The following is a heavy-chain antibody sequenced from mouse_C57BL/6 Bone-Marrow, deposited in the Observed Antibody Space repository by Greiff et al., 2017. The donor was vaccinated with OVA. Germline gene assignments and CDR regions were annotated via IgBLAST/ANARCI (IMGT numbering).Heavy chain of an antibody. Sequence: VQLQQSGPELVKPGASVKISCKASGYSFTGYYMNWVKQSPEKSLEWIGEINPSTGGTTYNQKFKAKATLTVDKSSSTAYMQLKSLTSEDSAVYYCSPAQATYWFAYWGQGTLVTVSA. CDR3: SPAQATYWFAY. CDR2: INPSTGGT. CDR1: GYSFTGYY. V-gene: IGHV1-42*01. D-gene: IGHD3-2*02. J-gene: IGHJ3*01.